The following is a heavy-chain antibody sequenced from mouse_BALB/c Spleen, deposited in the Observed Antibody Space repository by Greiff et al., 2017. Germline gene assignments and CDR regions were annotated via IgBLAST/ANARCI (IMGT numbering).Heavy chain of an antibody. Sequence: EVQRVESGGGLVKPGGSLKLSCAASGFAFSSYDMSWVRQTPEKRLEWVAYISSGGGSTYYPDTVKGRFTISRDNAKNTLYLQMSSLKSEDTAMYYCARRYGAMDYWGQGTSVTVSS. J-gene: IGHJ4*01. CDR3: ARRYGAMDY. D-gene: IGHD2-14*01. V-gene: IGHV5-12-1*01. CDR2: ISSGGGST. CDR1: GFAFSSYD.